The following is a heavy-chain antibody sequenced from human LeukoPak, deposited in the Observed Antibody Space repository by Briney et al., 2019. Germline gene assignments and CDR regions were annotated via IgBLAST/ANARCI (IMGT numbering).Heavy chain of an antibody. V-gene: IGHV4-59*01. Sequence: PSETLSLTCTVSGGSISSYYWSWIRQPPGKGLEWIGYIYYSGSTNYNPSLKSRVTISVDTSKNQFSLKLSSVTAADTAVYYCARGTTVTALTYFQHWGQDTLVTVSS. CDR1: GGSISSYY. CDR3: ARGTTVTALTYFQH. J-gene: IGHJ1*01. CDR2: IYYSGST. D-gene: IGHD4-11*01.